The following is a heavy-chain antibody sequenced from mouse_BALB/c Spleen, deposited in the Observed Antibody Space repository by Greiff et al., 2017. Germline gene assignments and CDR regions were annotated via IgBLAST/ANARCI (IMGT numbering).Heavy chain of an antibody. CDR2: ISYDGSN. Sequence: EVHLVESGPGLVKPSQSLSLTCSVTGYSITSGYYWNWIRQFPGNKLEWMGYISYDGSNNYNPSLKNRISITRDTSKNQFFLKLNSVTTEDTATYYCARGITTVVPIAYWGQGTLVTVSA. CDR3: ARGITTVVPIAY. CDR1: GYSITSGYY. D-gene: IGHD1-1*01. V-gene: IGHV3-6*02. J-gene: IGHJ3*01.